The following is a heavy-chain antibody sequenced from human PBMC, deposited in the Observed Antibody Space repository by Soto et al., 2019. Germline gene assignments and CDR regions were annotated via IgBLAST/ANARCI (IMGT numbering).Heavy chain of an antibody. J-gene: IGHJ4*02. CDR2: MVYSGTT. Sequence: QLQLQESGPGLVKPSETLSLTCTVSGGPITSNAYHWGWVRQPPGKGLEWIGSMVYSGTTYYNPSLKSRVTISVDTSKNQFSLKLISVSVADTAVYFCATRFPYSSGSHDYWGQGTLVIVSS. CDR1: GGPITSNAYH. V-gene: IGHV4-39*01. D-gene: IGHD3-10*01. CDR3: ATRFPYSSGSHDY.